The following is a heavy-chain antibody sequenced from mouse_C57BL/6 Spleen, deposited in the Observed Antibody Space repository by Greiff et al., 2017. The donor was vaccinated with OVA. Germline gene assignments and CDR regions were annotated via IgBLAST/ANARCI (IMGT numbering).Heavy chain of an antibody. CDR3: ARYGSSLGYFDV. CDR2: INPNYGTT. CDR1: GYSFTDYN. Sequence: VQLKGSGPELVKPGASVKISCKASGYSFTDYNMNWVKQSNGKSLEWIGVINPNYGTTSYNQKFKGKATLTVDQSSSTAYMQLNSLTSEDSAVYYCARYGSSLGYFDVWGTGTTVTVSS. J-gene: IGHJ1*03. V-gene: IGHV1-39*01. D-gene: IGHD1-1*01.